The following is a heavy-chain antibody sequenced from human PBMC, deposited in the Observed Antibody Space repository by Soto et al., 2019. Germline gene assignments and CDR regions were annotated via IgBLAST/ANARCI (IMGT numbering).Heavy chain of an antibody. D-gene: IGHD4-4*01. CDR3: ASGRLTRDAFDI. CDR1: GFTFSAYS. CDR2: ISSSSSTI. Sequence: GGSLRLSCAASGFTFSAYSMNWVRQAPGKGLEWVSYISSSSSTIYYSDSVKGRFTISRDNAQNSLYLQMNSLRAEDSAIYYCASGRLTRDAFDIWGQGTMVTVSS. V-gene: IGHV3-48*01. J-gene: IGHJ3*02.